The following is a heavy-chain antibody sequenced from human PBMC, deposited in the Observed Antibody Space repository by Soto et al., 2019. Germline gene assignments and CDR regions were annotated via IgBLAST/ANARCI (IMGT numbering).Heavy chain of an antibody. V-gene: IGHV1-69*02. CDR1: GCTFSSYT. CDR3: ASAQDYTLNWFDP. CDR2: IIPILGIA. Sequence: GASVKVACKASGCTFSSYTISWVRQAPGQGLEWMGRIIPILGIANYAQKFQGRVTITADKSTSTAYMELSSLRSEDTAVYYCASAQDYTLNWFDPWGQGTLVTVSS. D-gene: IGHD4-4*01. J-gene: IGHJ5*02.